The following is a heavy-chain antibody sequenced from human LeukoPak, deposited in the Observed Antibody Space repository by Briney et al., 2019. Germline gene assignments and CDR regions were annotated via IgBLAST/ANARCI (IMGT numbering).Heavy chain of an antibody. CDR2: IYYSGST. V-gene: IGHV4-39*07. CDR1: GGSISSSSYY. J-gene: IGHJ4*02. Sequence: SETLSLTCTVSGGSISSSSYYWGWIRQPPGKGLEWTGSIYYSGSTYYNPSLKSRVTISVDTSKNQFSLKLSSVTAADTAVYYCAKDRSGQLYYFDYWGQGTLVTVSS. D-gene: IGHD6-25*01. CDR3: AKDRSGQLYYFDY.